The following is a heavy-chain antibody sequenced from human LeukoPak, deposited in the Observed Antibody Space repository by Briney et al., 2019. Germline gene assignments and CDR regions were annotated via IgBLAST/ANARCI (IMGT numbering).Heavy chain of an antibody. D-gene: IGHD3-22*01. V-gene: IGHV4-59*01. CDR1: GGSISSYY. CDR3: ERDRGYYDSSGQAYYYYMDV. Sequence: SETLSLTCTVSGGSISSYYWSWIRQPPGKGLEWIGYIYYSGSTNYNPSLKSRVTISVDTSKNQFSLKLSSVTAADTAVYYCERDRGYYDSSGQAYYYYMDVWGKGTTVTVSS. CDR2: IYYSGST. J-gene: IGHJ6*03.